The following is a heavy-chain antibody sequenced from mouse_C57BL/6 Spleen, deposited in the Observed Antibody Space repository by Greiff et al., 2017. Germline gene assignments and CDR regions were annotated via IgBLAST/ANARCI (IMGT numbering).Heavy chain of an antibody. V-gene: IGHV1-55*01. CDR3: ARGGDYYGSSSAWFAY. CDR2: IYPGSGST. Sequence: QVQLQQPGAELVKPGASVKMSCKASGYTFPSYWITWVKQRPGQGLEWIGDIYPGSGSTNYNEQFKSKATLTVDTSSSTAYMQLSSLTSEDSAVYYCARGGDYYGSSSAWFAYWGQGTLVTVSA. D-gene: IGHD1-1*01. J-gene: IGHJ3*01. CDR1: GYTFPSYW.